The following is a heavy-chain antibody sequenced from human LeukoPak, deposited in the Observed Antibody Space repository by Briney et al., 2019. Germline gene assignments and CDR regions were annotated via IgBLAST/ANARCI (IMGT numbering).Heavy chain of an antibody. J-gene: IGHJ4*02. CDR1: GGSVSSGSYY. Sequence: PSETLSLTCTVSGGSVSSGSYYWSWIRQPPGKGREWIGYIYYSGSTNYNPSLKSRVTISVDTSKNQFSLKLSSVTAADTAVYHCAREAMYSYGNNFDYWGQGTLVTVSS. CDR3: AREAMYSYGNNFDY. CDR2: IYYSGST. D-gene: IGHD5-18*01. V-gene: IGHV4-61*01.